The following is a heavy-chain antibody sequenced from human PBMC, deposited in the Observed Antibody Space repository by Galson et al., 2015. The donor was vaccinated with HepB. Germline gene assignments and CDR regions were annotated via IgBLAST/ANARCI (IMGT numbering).Heavy chain of an antibody. J-gene: IGHJ4*02. Sequence: QSGAEVKKPGESLRVSCKASGYNFTKYPINWVRQAPGQGLQWMGWIYTNTGNSTYAQGFTGRFVFSLDTSVSTAFLQINNLKAEDTAVYCCAREIVATIVGFDRWGQGTLITVSS. D-gene: IGHD5-12*01. CDR2: IYTNTGNS. CDR1: GYNFTKYP. V-gene: IGHV7-4-1*02. CDR3: AREIVATIVGFDR.